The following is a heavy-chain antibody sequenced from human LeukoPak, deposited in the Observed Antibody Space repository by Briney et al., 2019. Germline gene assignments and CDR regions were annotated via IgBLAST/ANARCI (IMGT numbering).Heavy chain of an antibody. CDR1: GYTFTTYA. Sequence: GASVKVSCKASGYTFTTYAINWVRQAPGQGLEWMGWINTNTGNPTYAQGFTGRFVFSLDTFVSTAYLQISSLKADDTAVYYCARVPFVVMGVTGNWFDPWGQGTLVTVSS. CDR3: ARVPFVVMGVTGNWFDP. D-gene: IGHD2-8*01. CDR2: INTNTGNP. J-gene: IGHJ5*02. V-gene: IGHV7-4-1*02.